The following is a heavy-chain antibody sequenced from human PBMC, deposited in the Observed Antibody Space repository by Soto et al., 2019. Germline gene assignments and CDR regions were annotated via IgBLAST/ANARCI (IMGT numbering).Heavy chain of an antibody. Sequence: EAQLVESGGGLVKPGGSLRLSCAGSGFTFSSDSMNWVRQAPGKGLEWVSSISSSGADIHYADSVRGRFTISRDNANKFLYLQMNSLRAEDTAVYYCAGAEYRYGYGFDYWGQGTLVTVSS. J-gene: IGHJ4*02. CDR2: ISSSGADI. CDR3: AGAEYRYGYGFDY. CDR1: GFTFSSDS. V-gene: IGHV3-21*01. D-gene: IGHD5-18*01.